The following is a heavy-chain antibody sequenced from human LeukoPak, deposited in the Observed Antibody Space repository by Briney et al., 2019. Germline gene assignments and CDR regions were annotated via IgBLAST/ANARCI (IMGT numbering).Heavy chain of an antibody. Sequence: PGGSLRLSCAASGFTFSSYAMSWVRQAPGKGLEWVSAISGSGGSTYYADSVKGRFTISRDNSKNTLYLQMNSLRAEDTAVYYCAKDLGVYGSGSCSYYWGQGTLVTVSS. J-gene: IGHJ4*02. CDR2: ISGSGGST. CDR3: AKDLGVYGSGSCSYY. CDR1: GFTFSSYA. V-gene: IGHV3-23*01. D-gene: IGHD3-10*01.